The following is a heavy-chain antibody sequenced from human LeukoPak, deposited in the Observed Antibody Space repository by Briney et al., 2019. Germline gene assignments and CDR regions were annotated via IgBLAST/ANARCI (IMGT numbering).Heavy chain of an antibody. CDR3: ARGPIRGVPLRYFDY. CDR2: IIPILGTA. D-gene: IGHD3-10*01. Sequence: SVKVSCKASGGTFSSYAISWVRQAPGQGLEWMGRIIPILGTANYAQKFQGRVTITTDESTSTAYMELSSLRSEDTAVYYCARGPIRGVPLRYFDYWGQGTLVTVSS. V-gene: IGHV1-69*11. J-gene: IGHJ4*02. CDR1: GGTFSSYA.